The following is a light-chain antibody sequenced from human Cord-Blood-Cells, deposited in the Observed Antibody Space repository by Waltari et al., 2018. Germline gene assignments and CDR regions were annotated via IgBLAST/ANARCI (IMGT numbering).Light chain of an antibody. CDR3: SSYTSSSTVV. CDR1: SSDVGGYNY. J-gene: IGLJ2*01. Sequence: QSALPQPASVSGSPGQSIPISCPGTSSDVGGYNYVSWYQQHPGKAPKLMIYDVSNRPSGVSNRFSGSKSGNTASLTISGLQAEDEADYYCSSYTSSSTVVFGGGTKLTVL. CDR2: DVS. V-gene: IGLV2-14*01.